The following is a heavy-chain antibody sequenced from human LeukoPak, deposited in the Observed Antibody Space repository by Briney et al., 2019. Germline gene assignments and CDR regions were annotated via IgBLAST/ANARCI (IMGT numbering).Heavy chain of an antibody. CDR2: ISDSGDRT. J-gene: IGHJ4*02. CDR1: GFTFTKYG. CDR3: AKPGYSHDIFRNFDY. D-gene: IGHD5-18*01. V-gene: IGHV3-23*01. Sequence: PGGSLRLSCAASGFTFTKYGMNWLRQAPGKGLEWVSGISDSGDRTYYADSVKGRFTISRDNSKNKLYLQMHSLRADYTAVYYCAKPGYSHDIFRNFDYWGQGILVTVSS.